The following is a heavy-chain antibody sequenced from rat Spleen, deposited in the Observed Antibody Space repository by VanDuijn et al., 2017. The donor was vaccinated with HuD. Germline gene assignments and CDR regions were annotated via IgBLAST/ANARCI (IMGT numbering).Heavy chain of an antibody. CDR1: GFPLTSYN. CDR2: MSSGGST. CDR3: TRSHPGVMDA. V-gene: IGHV2-6*01. J-gene: IGHJ4*01. D-gene: IGHD3-2*01. Sequence: QVQLMESGPGLVQPSETLSLTCTVSGFPLTSYNVHWVRQPPGKGLEWIAAMSSGGSTYYNSALKSRLSISRDTSKSQVFLRMNSLQTEDTAIYFCTRSHPGVMDAWGQGASVTVSS.